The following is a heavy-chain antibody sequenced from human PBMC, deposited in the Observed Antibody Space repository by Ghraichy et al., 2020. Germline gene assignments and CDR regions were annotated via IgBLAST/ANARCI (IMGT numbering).Heavy chain of an antibody. V-gene: IGHV3-23*01. Sequence: GSLRLSCAASEFAFSIHVMAWVRQAPGKGLEWVSGISGGGDDTKYVDSVKGRFIISRDNSKNTLDLQLNSLRAEDTAVYYCAKSSGSYSNYDYWGRGTLVTVSS. J-gene: IGHJ4*02. D-gene: IGHD1-26*01. CDR3: AKSSGSYSNYDY. CDR1: EFAFSIHV. CDR2: ISGGGDDT.